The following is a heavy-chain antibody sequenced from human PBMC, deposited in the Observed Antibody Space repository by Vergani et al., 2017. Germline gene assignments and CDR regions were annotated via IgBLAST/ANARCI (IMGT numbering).Heavy chain of an antibody. CDR1: GGSFTSYH. V-gene: IGHV4-34*12. D-gene: IGHD4-11*01. CDR3: ARVNTETNGHLYYYYYMDV. CDR2: IVHTGRP. J-gene: IGHJ6*03. Sequence: QVQLQQWGGGLLKPSETLSLTCVVNGGSFTSYHWTWIRQSPGGGLEGVGDIVHTGRPDYNPSLKSRLTMSVDKSRNQFSLTLNSVTATDTAIYFCARVNTETNGHLYYYYYMDVWGQGTAVTVS.